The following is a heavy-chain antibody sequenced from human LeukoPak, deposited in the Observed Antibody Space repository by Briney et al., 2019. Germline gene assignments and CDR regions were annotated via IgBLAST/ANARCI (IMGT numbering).Heavy chain of an antibody. V-gene: IGHV4-34*01. D-gene: IGHD2-2*01. CDR1: GGSFSGYY. CDR3: ARGGGDIVVVPAAMYFDH. J-gene: IGHJ4*02. Sequence: SETLSLTCAVYGGSFSGYYWSWIRQPPGKGLEWIGEINHSGSTNYNPSLKSRVTISVDTSKNQFSLKLSSVTAADTAVYYCARGGGDIVVVPAAMYFDHWGQGTLVTVSS. CDR2: INHSGST.